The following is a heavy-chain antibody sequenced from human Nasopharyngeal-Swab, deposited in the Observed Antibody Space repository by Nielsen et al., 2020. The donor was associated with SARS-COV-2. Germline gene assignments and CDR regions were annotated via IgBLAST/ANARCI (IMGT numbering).Heavy chain of an antibody. CDR1: GFTFSSYA. CDR3: ARDRRRPGVDSSGYYASIGY. D-gene: IGHD3-22*01. J-gene: IGHJ4*02. V-gene: IGHV3-30-3*01. CDR2: ISYDGSNK. Sequence: GESLKISCAASGFTFSSYATHWVRQAPGKGLEWVAVISYDGSNKYYADSVKGRFTISRDNSKNTLYLQMNSLRAEDTAVYYCARDRRRPGVDSSGYYASIGYWGQGTLVTVSS.